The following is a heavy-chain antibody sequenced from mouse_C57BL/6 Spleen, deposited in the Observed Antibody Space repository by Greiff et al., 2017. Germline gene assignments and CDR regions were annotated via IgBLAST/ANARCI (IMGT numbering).Heavy chain of an antibody. D-gene: IGHD1-1*02. CDR2: IRLKSDNYAT. CDR1: GFTFSNYW. V-gene: IGHV6-3*01. J-gene: IGHJ2*01. Sequence: EVKLVESGGGLVQPGGSMKLSCVASGFTFSNYWMNWVRQSPEKGLEWVAQIRLKSDNYATHYAESVKGRFTISRDDSKSSVYLQMNNLRAEDTGIYYCTVGGGTDFDYWGQGTTLTVSS. CDR3: TVGGGTDFDY.